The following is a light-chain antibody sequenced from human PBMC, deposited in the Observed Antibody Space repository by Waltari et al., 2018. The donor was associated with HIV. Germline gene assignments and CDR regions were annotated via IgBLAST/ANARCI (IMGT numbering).Light chain of an antibody. CDR1: QNVDIN. V-gene: IGKV3-15*01. CDR2: GAS. CDR3: QQYGNWPHN. J-gene: IGKJ4*01. Sequence: IVMTQSPATLSVTPGERATLSCRASQNVDINFAWYQHNPGQPPRLLIVGASTRATDIPARFSAGGSGTDFTLTIYSLQSEDSATYYCQQYGNWPHNFGGGTKLEIK.